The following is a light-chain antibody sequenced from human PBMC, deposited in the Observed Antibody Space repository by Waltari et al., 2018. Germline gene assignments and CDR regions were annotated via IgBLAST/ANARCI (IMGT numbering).Light chain of an antibody. Sequence: QLVVTQSPSASASLGASVKLTCTLSGCHAAYALPWHQQQSEKRPRFLMRVNSDGGQTKGDGVPDRFSGSSSGAERYLTISSLQSEDEADYYCQSWDTGTVVFGGGTKVTVL. V-gene: IGLV4-69*01. CDR1: GCHAAYA. J-gene: IGLJ2*01. CDR2: VNSDGGQ. CDR3: QSWDTGTVV.